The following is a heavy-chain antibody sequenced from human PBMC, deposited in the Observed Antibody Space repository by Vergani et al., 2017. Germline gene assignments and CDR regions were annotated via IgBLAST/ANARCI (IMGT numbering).Heavy chain of an antibody. D-gene: IGHD6-19*01. CDR1: GGSISSYY. V-gene: IGHV4-59*01. Sequence: QVQLQESGPGLVKPSETLSLTCTVSGGSISSYYWSWIRQPPGKGLEWIGYIYYSGSTNYNPSLKSRVTISVDTSKNQFSLKLSSVTAADTAVYYCAREGEKGSSGWRNAAFDIWGQGTMVTVSS. CDR2: IYYSGST. J-gene: IGHJ3*02. CDR3: AREGEKGSSGWRNAAFDI.